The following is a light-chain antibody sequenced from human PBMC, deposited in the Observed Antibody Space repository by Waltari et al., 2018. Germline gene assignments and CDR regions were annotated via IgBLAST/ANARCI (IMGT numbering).Light chain of an antibody. Sequence: LLTQSPCTLSFSLAERAILSCRASQSVSSNSLVWYQQKPGQTPRLLMYGASSRATGIPERFSGSGSGTDFTLTISSLEPEDFAMYYCQQYDSAVLTFGGGTKVEIK. V-gene: IGKV3-20*01. CDR1: QSVSSNS. CDR3: QQYDSAVLT. J-gene: IGKJ4*01. CDR2: GAS.